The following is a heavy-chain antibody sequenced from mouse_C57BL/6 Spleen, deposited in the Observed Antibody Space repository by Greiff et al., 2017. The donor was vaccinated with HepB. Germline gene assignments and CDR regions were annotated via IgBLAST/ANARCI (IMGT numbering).Heavy chain of an antibody. Sequence: QVQLKQPGAELVKPGASVKLSCKASGYTFTSYWMHWVKQRPGRGLEWIGRIDPNSGGTKYNEKFKSKATLTVDKPSSTAYMQLSSLTSEDAAVYYCARLRFAYWGQGTLVTVSA. CDR1: GYTFTSYW. CDR2: IDPNSGGT. V-gene: IGHV1-72*01. J-gene: IGHJ3*01. CDR3: ARLRFAY.